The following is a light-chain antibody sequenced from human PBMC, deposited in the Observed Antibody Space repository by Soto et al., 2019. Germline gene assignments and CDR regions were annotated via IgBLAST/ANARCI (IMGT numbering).Light chain of an antibody. CDR2: DIR. V-gene: IGLV2-14*03. CDR3: SSYTSSSTRV. CDR1: SSDVGGYKY. J-gene: IGLJ1*01. Sequence: QSVLTQPASVSGSPGQSITISCTGTSSDVGGYKYVSWYQQHPGKAPKLMIYDIRNRPSGVSNRFSGSKSGNTASLTISGPQAEDEADYYGSSYTSSSTRVFGTGTKLTVL.